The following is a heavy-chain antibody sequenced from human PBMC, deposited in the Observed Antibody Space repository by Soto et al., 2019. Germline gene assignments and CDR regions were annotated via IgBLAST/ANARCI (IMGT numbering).Heavy chain of an antibody. V-gene: IGHV1-69*13. CDR3: ARGVLRYFDWSANYYYFDY. CDR1: GGTFSSYA. J-gene: IGHJ4*02. D-gene: IGHD3-9*01. CDR2: IIPIFGTA. Sequence: ASVKVSCKASGGTFSSYAISWVRQAPGQGLEWMGGIIPIFGTANYAQKFQGRVTITADESTSTAYMEPSSLRSEDTAVYYCARGVLRYFDWSANYYYFDYWGQGALVTVSS.